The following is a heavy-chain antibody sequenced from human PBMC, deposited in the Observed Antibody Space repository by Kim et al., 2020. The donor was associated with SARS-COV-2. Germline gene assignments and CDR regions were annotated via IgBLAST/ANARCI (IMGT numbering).Heavy chain of an antibody. D-gene: IGHD3-10*02. Sequence: NPSLKIRVTIFLDTSKKQSSLKLSSGTAADTAVYYCARCSGSYYNGWFDPWGQGTLVTVSS. V-gene: IGHV4-4*08. CDR3: ARCSGSYYNGWFDP. J-gene: IGHJ5*02.